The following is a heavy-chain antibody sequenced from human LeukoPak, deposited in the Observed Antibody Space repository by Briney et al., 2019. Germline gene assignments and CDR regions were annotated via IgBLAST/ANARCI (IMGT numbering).Heavy chain of an antibody. CDR1: GFTFSSYA. D-gene: IGHD3-10*01. Sequence: SGGSLRLSCAASGFTFSSYAMSWVRQAPGKGLEWVAVIWYDGSNKYYADSVKGRFTISRDNSKNTLYLQMNSLRAEDTAVYYCARDRTSYGSGSYFDYWGQGTLVTVSS. CDR3: ARDRTSYGSGSYFDY. CDR2: IWYDGSNK. V-gene: IGHV3-33*08. J-gene: IGHJ4*02.